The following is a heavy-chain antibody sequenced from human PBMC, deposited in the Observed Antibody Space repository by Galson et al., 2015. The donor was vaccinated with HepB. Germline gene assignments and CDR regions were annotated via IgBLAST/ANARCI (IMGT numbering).Heavy chain of an antibody. V-gene: IGHV3-9*01. CDR1: GFTFDDYA. D-gene: IGHD1-26*01. CDR3: AKGRGSIVGATTFDY. J-gene: IGHJ4*02. CDR2: ISWNSGSI. Sequence: SLRLSCAASGFTFDDYAMHWVRQAPGKGLEWVSGISWNSGSIGYADSVKGRFTISRDNAKNSLYLQMNSLRAEDTALYYCAKGRGSIVGATTFDYWGQGTLVTVSS.